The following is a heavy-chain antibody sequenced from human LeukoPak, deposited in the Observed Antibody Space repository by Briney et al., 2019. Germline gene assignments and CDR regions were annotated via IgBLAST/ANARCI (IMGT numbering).Heavy chain of an antibody. CDR1: GFTVSSNY. Sequence: GGSLRLSCAASGFTVSSNYMSWVRQAPGKGLEWVSVIYSGGSTYYADSVKGRFTISRDNSKNTLYLQMNSLRAEDTAVYCCARKVTPPLDAFDIWGQGTMVTVSS. CDR3: ARKVTPPLDAFDI. D-gene: IGHD4-23*01. CDR2: IYSGGST. V-gene: IGHV3-66*01. J-gene: IGHJ3*02.